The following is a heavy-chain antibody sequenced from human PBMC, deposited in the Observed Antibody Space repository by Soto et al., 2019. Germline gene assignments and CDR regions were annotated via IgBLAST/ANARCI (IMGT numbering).Heavy chain of an antibody. CDR1: GFAFSNFW. CDR3: ATLNSFGSDY. CDR2: IYSDGSGP. V-gene: IGHV3-74*03. D-gene: IGHD5-18*01. J-gene: IGHJ4*02. Sequence: GGSLRLSCAASGFAFSNFWMHWVRQAPGKGLVWVSRIYSDGSGPMYADSVKGRFTISRDNAKSTLYLQMDSLRAEDTAVYYCATLNSFGSDYWGRGTLVTVSS.